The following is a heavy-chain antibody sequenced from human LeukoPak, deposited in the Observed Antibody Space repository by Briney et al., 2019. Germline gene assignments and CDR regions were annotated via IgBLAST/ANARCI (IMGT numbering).Heavy chain of an antibody. V-gene: IGHV1-3*01. CDR1: GYTFTSYA. CDR3: ARVLSGYSSSWYLGRYFDY. D-gene: IGHD6-13*01. J-gene: IGHJ4*02. CDR2: ISAGNGNT. Sequence: GASVKVSCKASGYTFTSYAMHWVRQAPGQRPEWMGWISAGNGNTKYSQKFQGRVTITRDTSASTAYMELSSLRSEDTAVYYCARVLSGYSSSWYLGRYFDYWGQGTLVTVSS.